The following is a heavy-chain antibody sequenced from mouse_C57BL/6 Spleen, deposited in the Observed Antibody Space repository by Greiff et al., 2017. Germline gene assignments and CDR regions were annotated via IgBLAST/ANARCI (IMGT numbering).Heavy chain of an antibody. CDR2: IDPSDSYT. CDR3: ARGGDYGSSGDFDY. J-gene: IGHJ2*01. D-gene: IGHD1-1*01. Sequence: QVQLQQPGAELVMPGASVKLSCKASGYTFTSYWMHWVKQRPGQGLEWIGEIDPSDSYTNYNQKFKGKSTLTVDKSSSTAYMQLSSLTSEDSAVYYCARGGDYGSSGDFDYWVQGTTLTVSS. V-gene: IGHV1-69*01. CDR1: GYTFTSYW.